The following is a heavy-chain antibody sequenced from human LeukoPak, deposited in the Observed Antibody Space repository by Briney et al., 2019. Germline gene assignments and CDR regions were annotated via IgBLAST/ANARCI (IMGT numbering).Heavy chain of an antibody. D-gene: IGHD6-19*01. J-gene: IGHJ5*02. CDR2: IYTSGST. V-gene: IGHV4-4*07. CDR1: GGSISSYY. CDR3: ARGYSSGWYLNIVGNWFDP. Sequence: SETLSLTCTVSGGSISSYYWSWIRQPAGKGLEWIGRIYTSGSTNYNPSLKSRVTMSVDTSKNQFSLKLSSVTAADTAVCYCARGYSSGWYLNIVGNWFDPWGQGTLVTVSS.